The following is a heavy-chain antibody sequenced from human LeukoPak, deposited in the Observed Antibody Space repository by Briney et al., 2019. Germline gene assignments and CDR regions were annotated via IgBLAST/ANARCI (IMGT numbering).Heavy chain of an antibody. D-gene: IGHD1-1*01. J-gene: IGHJ4*02. CDR2: ISSSSSYI. V-gene: IGHV3-21*01. CDR3: ASVPFNWNSVEDY. Sequence: TGGSLRPSCAASGFTFSSYSMNWVRQAPGKGLEWVSSISSSSSYIYYADSVKGRFTISRDNAKNSLYLQMNSLRAEDTAVYYCASVPFNWNSVEDYWGQGTLVTVSS. CDR1: GFTFSSYS.